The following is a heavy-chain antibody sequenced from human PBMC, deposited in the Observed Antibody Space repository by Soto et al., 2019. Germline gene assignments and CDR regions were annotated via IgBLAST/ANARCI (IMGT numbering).Heavy chain of an antibody. J-gene: IGHJ4*02. D-gene: IGHD3-3*01. Sequence: VGSLRLSCAASGFTFSSYEMNWVRQAPGNGLEWLSFISSSGSTIYYADSVKGRFTISRDNAKNSPYLQMNSLRAEDTAVYYCARWRSFDYWGQGTLVTVSS. CDR3: ARWRSFDY. V-gene: IGHV3-48*03. CDR1: GFTFSSYE. CDR2: ISSSGSTI.